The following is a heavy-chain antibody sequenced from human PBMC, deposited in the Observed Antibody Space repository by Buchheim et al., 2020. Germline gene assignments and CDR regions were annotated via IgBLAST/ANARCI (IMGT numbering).Heavy chain of an antibody. CDR1: GYSVSSDYY. V-gene: IGHV4-38-2*02. Sequence: QVQLHESGPGLVKPSETLSLTCTVSGYSVSSDYYWGWIRQPPGKGLEWIGSNSHDGTSYYSPSLNSRLAMSVDTSKNKLSLKLNAVTAADTAVYYCARKKRCRIVDFDFWGQGTL. D-gene: IGHD2-15*01. CDR2: NSHDGTS. CDR3: ARKKRCRIVDFDF. J-gene: IGHJ4*02.